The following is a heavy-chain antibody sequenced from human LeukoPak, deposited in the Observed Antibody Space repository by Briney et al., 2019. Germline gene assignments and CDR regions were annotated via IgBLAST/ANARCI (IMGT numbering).Heavy chain of an antibody. V-gene: IGHV3-43*01. CDR3: AKMAVENYYDSSDYSNYYMDA. CDR2: ISWDGGTI. Sequence: GGSLLLSCAASGFNFDDYTMHCLRQPPGKGLQWVSLISWDGGTIYYADSVKGRFTISRDNSKEVLYLQMDSLTTDDTALYYCAKMAVENYYDSSDYSNYYMDAWGKGTTVIVS. J-gene: IGHJ6*03. D-gene: IGHD3-22*01. CDR1: GFNFDDYT.